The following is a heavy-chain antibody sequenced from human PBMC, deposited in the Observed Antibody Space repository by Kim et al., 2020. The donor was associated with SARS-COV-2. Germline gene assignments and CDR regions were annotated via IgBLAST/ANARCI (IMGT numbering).Heavy chain of an antibody. CDR1: GFTFSSKW. D-gene: IGHD3-10*01. Sequence: GGSLRLSCAASGFTFSSKWMSWVRQTPGKGLEWVANIKEDGSEKYCVDSVKGRCTISRDNAKNSLYLQMNSLRAEDAAVYYCTKSRAAGHLRGPDYGGQGTLLPVSS. V-gene: IGHV3-7*01. CDR2: IKEDGSEK. J-gene: IGHJ4*02. CDR3: TKSRAAGHLRGPDY.